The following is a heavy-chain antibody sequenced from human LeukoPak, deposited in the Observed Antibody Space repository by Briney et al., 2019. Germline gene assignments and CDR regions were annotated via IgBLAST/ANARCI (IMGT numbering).Heavy chain of an antibody. CDR3: ARGSRVTMIVEAAFDY. V-gene: IGHV1-46*01. J-gene: IGHJ4*02. CDR2: ISPSGGST. CDR1: GYTFTSNY. Sequence: GASVKVSCRAFGYTFTSNYMHWVRQAPGQGPEWMGVISPSGGSTTYAQKFQGRVTLTRDMSTSTVYMELSSLRSEDTAVYYCARGSRVTMIVEAAFDYWGQGTLVTVSS. D-gene: IGHD3-22*01.